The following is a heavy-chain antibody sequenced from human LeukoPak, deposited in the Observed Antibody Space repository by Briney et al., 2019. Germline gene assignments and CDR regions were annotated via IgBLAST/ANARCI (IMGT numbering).Heavy chain of an antibody. Sequence: GGSLRLSCEASAFTLSSYWMSWVRQAPGKGLEWVGRIKSKSDGGTTEYAAPVKGRFTISRDGSKDTLSLQMNSLKTEDTAVYYCSLGGTKAYSWGQGTLVTVSS. CDR1: AFTLSSYW. CDR3: SLGGTKAYS. CDR2: IKSKSDGGTT. V-gene: IGHV3-15*01. D-gene: IGHD3-16*01. J-gene: IGHJ4*02.